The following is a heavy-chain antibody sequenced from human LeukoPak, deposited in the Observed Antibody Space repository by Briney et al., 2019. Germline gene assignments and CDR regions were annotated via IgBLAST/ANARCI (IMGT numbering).Heavy chain of an antibody. J-gene: IGHJ4*02. CDR1: GYTFSRHG. CDR3: ARSEPYGSGSYFDY. Sequence: TGGSLRLSCAVSGYTFSRHGMHWVRQAPGKGLEWVSYISRSSSYTTYADSVKGRFTISRDTAKNSLYLQMNSLRAEDTALYYCARSEPYGSGSYFDYWGQGTLVTVSS. D-gene: IGHD3-10*01. CDR2: ISRSSSYT. V-gene: IGHV3-21*05.